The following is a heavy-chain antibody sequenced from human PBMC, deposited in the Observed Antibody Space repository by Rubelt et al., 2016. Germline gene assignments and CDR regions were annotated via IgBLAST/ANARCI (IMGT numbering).Heavy chain of an antibody. Sequence: QLQLQESGPGLVKPSETLSLTCTVSGGSISSSSYYWGWIRQPPGKGLEWIGSIYYSGSTYYNPSLNVRVPISVYTSKIPFSLGLSSVTAADTAVYYCARLRYYYDSSGYPWYFDLWGRGTLVTVSS. V-gene: IGHV4-39*01. D-gene: IGHD3-22*01. J-gene: IGHJ2*01. CDR3: ARLRYYYDSSGYPWYFDL. CDR2: IYYSGST. CDR1: GGSISSSSYY.